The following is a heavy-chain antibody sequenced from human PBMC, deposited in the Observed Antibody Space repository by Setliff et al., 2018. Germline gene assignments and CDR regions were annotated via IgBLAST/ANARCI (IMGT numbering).Heavy chain of an antibody. CDR3: ARQARGYYYDSSGYYRASPGYYYMDV. CDR1: GYSFTSYW. CDR2: IYPGDSDT. Sequence: PGESLKISCKGSGYSFTSYWIGWVRQMPGKGLEWMGIIYPGDSDTRYSPSFQGQVTISADKSIRTAYLQWSSLKASDTAMYYCARQARGYYYDSSGYYRASPGYYYMDVWGKGTTVTVSS. D-gene: IGHD3-22*01. V-gene: IGHV5-51*01. J-gene: IGHJ6*03.